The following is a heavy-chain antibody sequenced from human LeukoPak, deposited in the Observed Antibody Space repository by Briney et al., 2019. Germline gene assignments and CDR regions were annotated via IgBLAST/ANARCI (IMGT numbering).Heavy chain of an antibody. CDR3: THYYDGSGYYGAFDS. V-gene: IGHV3-73*01. Sequence: GGSLRLSCAASGFTFSDSAVLWVRQASGKGLEWVGRIRSKAKSYATAYAASVKGRFTISRDDSETTAHLQMNSLKTEDTAVYYCTHYYDGSGYYGAFDSWGQGTMVTVSS. D-gene: IGHD3-22*01. CDR2: IRSKAKSYAT. CDR1: GFTFSDSA. J-gene: IGHJ3*02.